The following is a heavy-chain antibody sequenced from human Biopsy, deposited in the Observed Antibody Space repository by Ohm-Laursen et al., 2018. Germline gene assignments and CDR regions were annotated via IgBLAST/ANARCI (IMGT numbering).Heavy chain of an antibody. CDR2: IIPILRTT. CDR1: TGTFNSYG. V-gene: IGHV1-69*11. CDR3: AREAIGYQLPCDD. D-gene: IGHD2-2*01. J-gene: IGHJ4*02. Sequence: ASVKVSCKAPTGTFNSYGIIWVRQAPGQGLEWMGRIIPILRTTAYAQTFLGRVTITADSPTSTVDMELTSLTSDDTAVYFCAREAIGYQLPCDDWGQGTLVTISS.